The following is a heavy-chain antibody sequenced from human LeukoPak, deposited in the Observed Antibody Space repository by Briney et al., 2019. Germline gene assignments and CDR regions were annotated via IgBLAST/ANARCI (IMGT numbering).Heavy chain of an antibody. Sequence: SVKVSCKASGGTFSSYAISWVRQAPGQGLEWMGRIIPILGIANYAQKFQGRVTITADKSTSTAYVEVSSLRSEDTAVYYCARLGTYSSSWSGWFDPWGQGTLVTVSS. CDR3: ARLGTYSSSWSGWFDP. J-gene: IGHJ5*02. CDR1: GGTFSSYA. D-gene: IGHD6-13*01. V-gene: IGHV1-69*04. CDR2: IIPILGIA.